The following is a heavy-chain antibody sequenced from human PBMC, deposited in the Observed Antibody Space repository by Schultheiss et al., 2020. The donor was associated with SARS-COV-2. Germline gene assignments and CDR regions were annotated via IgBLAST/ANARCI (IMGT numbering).Heavy chain of an antibody. CDR2: IWYDGSNK. D-gene: IGHD3-3*01. CDR1: GFTFSSYG. J-gene: IGHJ6*02. V-gene: IGHV3-30*02. CDR3: AKGLLGYDFWSGYYSHYYYYYGMDV. Sequence: GESLKISCAASGFTFSSYGMHWVRQAPGKGLEWVAVIWYDGSNKYYADSVKGRFTISRDNSKNTLYLQMNSLRAEDTAVYYCAKGLLGYDFWSGYYSHYYYYYGMDVWGQGTTVTVSS.